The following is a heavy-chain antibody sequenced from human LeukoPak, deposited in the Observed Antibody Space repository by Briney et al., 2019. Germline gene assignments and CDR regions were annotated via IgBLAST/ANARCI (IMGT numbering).Heavy chain of an antibody. V-gene: IGHV4-34*01. Sequence: PSETLSLTCAVYGGSFSGYYWSWIRQPPGKGLEWIGSIYYSGSTYYNPSLKSRVTISVDTSKNQFSLKLSSVTAADTAVYYCARDLVVVVPAAAEWGYYYYGMDVWGQGTTVTVSS. CDR2: IYYSGST. CDR3: ARDLVVVVPAAAEWGYYYYGMDV. CDR1: GGSFSGYY. J-gene: IGHJ6*02. D-gene: IGHD2-2*01.